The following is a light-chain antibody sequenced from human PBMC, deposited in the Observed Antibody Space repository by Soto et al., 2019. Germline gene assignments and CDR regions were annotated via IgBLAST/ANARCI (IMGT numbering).Light chain of an antibody. V-gene: IGKV1-17*01. Sequence: DIQMPQSPSSLSASVGDRVTITCRASRGIRDALGWYQQKSGKVPKRLIYSASSLQNGVPSRFSGRGYGTEFTLTISSLQPEDFATYFCLQHSDYPFTFGQGTRLEI. J-gene: IGKJ2*01. CDR3: LQHSDYPFT. CDR2: SAS. CDR1: RGIRDA.